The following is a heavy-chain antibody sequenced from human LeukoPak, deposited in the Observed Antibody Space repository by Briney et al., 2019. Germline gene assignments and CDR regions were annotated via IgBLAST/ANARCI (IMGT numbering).Heavy chain of an antibody. CDR1: GFTFSSYA. V-gene: IGHV3-30*04. CDR2: ISYDGSNK. Sequence: GGSLRLSCAASGFTFSSYAMHWVRQAPGKGLEWVAVISYDGSNKYYADSVKGRFTISRDNSKNTLYLQMNSLRAEDTAVYYCARYQAANTNYFDYWGQGILVTVSS. D-gene: IGHD2-15*01. CDR3: ARYQAANTNYFDY. J-gene: IGHJ4*02.